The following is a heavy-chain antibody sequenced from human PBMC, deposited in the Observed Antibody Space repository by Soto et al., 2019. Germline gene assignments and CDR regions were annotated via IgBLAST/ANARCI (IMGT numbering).Heavy chain of an antibody. J-gene: IGHJ6*02. CDR3: ARDEGSSWYYYCYGMDV. Sequence: QVQLVESGGGVVQPGRSLRLSCAASGFTFSSYAMHWVRQAPGKGLEWVAVISYDGSNKYYADSVKGRFTISRDNSKNTLYLQMNSLRAEDTAVYYCARDEGSSWYYYCYGMDVWGQGTTVTVSS. CDR1: GFTFSSYA. D-gene: IGHD6-13*01. V-gene: IGHV3-30-3*01. CDR2: ISYDGSNK.